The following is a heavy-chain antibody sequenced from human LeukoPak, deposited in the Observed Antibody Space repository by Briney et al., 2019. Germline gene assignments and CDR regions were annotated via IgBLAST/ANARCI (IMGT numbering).Heavy chain of an antibody. V-gene: IGHV4-39*07. CDR1: GGSISTSSCY. J-gene: IGHJ4*02. Sequence: SETLSLTCIVSGGSISTSSCYWDWVRQPPGKGLEWIGSIYYSGSTYYNPSLKSRVTMSVDTSKNQFSLKLSSVTAADTAVYYCARDGRVITGTLKDYYFDYWGQGTLVTVSS. D-gene: IGHD1-20*01. CDR2: IYYSGST. CDR3: ARDGRVITGTLKDYYFDY.